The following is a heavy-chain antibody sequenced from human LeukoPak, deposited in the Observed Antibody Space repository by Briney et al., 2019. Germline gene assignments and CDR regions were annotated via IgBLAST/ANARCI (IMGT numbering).Heavy chain of an antibody. D-gene: IGHD6-13*01. J-gene: IGHJ4*02. V-gene: IGHV4-59*01. CDR2: IYYSGNT. Sequence: PSETLSLTCTVSGGSISGYYWTWIRQPPGKGLEWIGYIYYSGNTNHNPSLKSRVTISVDTSKNQFSLQLTFVTAADTAIYYCARLRSNSFPDYWGQGTLVTVSS. CDR1: GGSISGYY. CDR3: ARLRSNSFPDY.